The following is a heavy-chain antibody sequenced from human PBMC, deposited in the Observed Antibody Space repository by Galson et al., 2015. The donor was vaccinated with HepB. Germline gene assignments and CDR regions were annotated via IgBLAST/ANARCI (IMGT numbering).Heavy chain of an antibody. V-gene: IGHV3-73*01. CDR1: GFTFSGSA. D-gene: IGHD6-13*01. J-gene: IGHJ4*02. CDR3: IRMADLSGYSSS. CDR2: IRSKASNYAT. Sequence: SCAASGFTFSGSAIHWVRQTSGKGLEWVGRIRSKASNYATAYSASVKGRFTIFRDDSKNTAYLHMKSLKTEDTAVYYCIRMADLSGYSSSWGQGTLVTVSS.